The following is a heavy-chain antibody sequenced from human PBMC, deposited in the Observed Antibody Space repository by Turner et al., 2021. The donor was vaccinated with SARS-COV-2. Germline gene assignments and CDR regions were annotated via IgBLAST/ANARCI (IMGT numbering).Heavy chain of an antibody. J-gene: IGHJ4*02. CDR1: GYTFTGYY. CDR3: ARRQFGWGLIDY. D-gene: IGHD2-21*01. CDR2: INPNSGGT. Sequence: QVQLVQSGAEVKKPGASVKVSCKASGYTFTGYYMHWVRQAPGQGLEWMGWINPNSGGTNYAKKFQGRVTMTRDTSISTAYMELSRLRSDDTAVYYCARRQFGWGLIDYWGQGTLVTVSS. V-gene: IGHV1-2*02.